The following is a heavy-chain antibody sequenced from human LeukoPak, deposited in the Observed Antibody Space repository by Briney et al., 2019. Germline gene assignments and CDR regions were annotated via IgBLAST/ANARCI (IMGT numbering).Heavy chain of an antibody. J-gene: IGHJ6*04. CDR1: GGTLSNYA. CDR3: ARDPYYGSGRYRYGMDV. D-gene: IGHD3-10*01. Sequence: SVKVSCKASGGTLSNYAISWVRQAPGQGPEWMGGIIPIFGTTNYAQKFQGRVRITADKSTTTAYMELSSLRSEDTAVYYCARDPYYGSGRYRYGMDVWGKGTTVTISS. V-gene: IGHV1-69*06. CDR2: IIPIFGTT.